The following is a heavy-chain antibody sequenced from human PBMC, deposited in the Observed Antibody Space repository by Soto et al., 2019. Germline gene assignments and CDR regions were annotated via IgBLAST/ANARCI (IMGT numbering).Heavy chain of an antibody. D-gene: IGHD3-22*01. CDR2: VYHSGNT. V-gene: IGHV4-61*08. CDR3: ARHGYDSRFHYLYYFDN. CDR1: GGSISSGGYS. J-gene: IGHJ4*02. Sequence: SETLSLTCAVDGGSISSGGYSWSWIRQPPGKGLEWIGYVYHSGNTNYNPSLKSRVTISVDTSKNQFSLKLTSLTATDTAVYYCARHGYDSRFHYLYYFDNWGQGALVTVSS.